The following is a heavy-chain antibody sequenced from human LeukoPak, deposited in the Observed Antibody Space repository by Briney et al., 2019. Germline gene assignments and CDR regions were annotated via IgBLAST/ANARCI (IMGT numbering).Heavy chain of an antibody. J-gene: IGHJ3*02. V-gene: IGHV1-8*01. Sequence: ASVKVSRKASGYTFTSYDINWVRQATGQGLEWMGWMNPNSGNTGYAQKFQGRVTMTRNTSISTAYMELSSLRSEDTAVYYCARGSGYDFWSGYFDAFDIWGQGTMVTVSS. CDR3: ARGSGYDFWSGYFDAFDI. CDR2: MNPNSGNT. CDR1: GYTFTSYD. D-gene: IGHD3-3*01.